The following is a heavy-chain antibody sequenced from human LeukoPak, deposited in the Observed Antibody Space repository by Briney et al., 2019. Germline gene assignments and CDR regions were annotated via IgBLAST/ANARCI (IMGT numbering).Heavy chain of an antibody. CDR3: AKENWYLYNNNWYKTWFDP. D-gene: IGHD6-13*01. V-gene: IGHV3-23*01. J-gene: IGHJ5*02. Sequence: GGSLRLSCAASGFTFSNFVMSWVRHAPGKGLEWVSYIDGGGGSTNYADSVKGRFTISRDNSKNTLYLQMNSLRAEDTAIYYCAKENWYLYNNNWYKTWFDPWGQGTLVTVSS. CDR1: GFTFSNFV. CDR2: IDGGGGST.